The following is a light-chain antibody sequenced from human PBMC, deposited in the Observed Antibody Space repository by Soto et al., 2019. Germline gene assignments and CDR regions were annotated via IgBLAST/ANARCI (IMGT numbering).Light chain of an antibody. CDR2: YDS. J-gene: IGLJ1*01. CDR1: NIGSKS. CDR3: QVWDTSNDHHV. V-gene: IGLV3-21*01. Sequence: SYELTQSPSVSVAPGQTATITCGGNNIGSKSVNWYQQKAGQAPVLVMSYDSDRPSGIPERFSGSNSGNTATLTLSRVESGDEADYYCQVWDTSNDHHVFGSGTKVTV.